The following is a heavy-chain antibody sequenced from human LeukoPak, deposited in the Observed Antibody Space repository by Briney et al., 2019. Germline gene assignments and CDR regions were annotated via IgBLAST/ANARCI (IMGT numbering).Heavy chain of an antibody. CDR2: ISAYNGNT. CDR3: ARDGSKRDYYYMDV. V-gene: IGHV1-18*01. J-gene: IGHJ6*03. Sequence: GESLKVSCEASGYTFTSYGISWVRQAPGQGLEWMGWISAYNGNTNYAQKLQGRVTMTTDTSTSTAYMELRSLRSDDTAVYHCARDGSKRDYYYMDVWGKGTTVTVSS. CDR1: GYTFTSYG.